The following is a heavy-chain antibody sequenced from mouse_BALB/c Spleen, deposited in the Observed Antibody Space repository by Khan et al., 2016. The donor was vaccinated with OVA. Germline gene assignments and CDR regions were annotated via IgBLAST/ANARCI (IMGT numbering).Heavy chain of an antibody. CDR2: ISYSGTT. CDR1: GYSITSDYA. Sequence: VQLQQPGPGLVKPSQSLSLTCPVTGYSITSDYAWNWIRQFPGNRLEWMGYISYSGTTSKKPSLKSRISITRDTSKNQFFLQLNSVTTEDTATYHGVRGRAYWGQGTLVTVSA. J-gene: IGHJ3*01. CDR3: VRGRAY. V-gene: IGHV3-2*02.